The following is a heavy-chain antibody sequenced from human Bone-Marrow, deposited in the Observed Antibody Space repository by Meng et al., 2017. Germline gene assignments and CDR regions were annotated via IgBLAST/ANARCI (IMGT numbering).Heavy chain of an antibody. D-gene: IGHD3-22*01. V-gene: IGHV4-38-2*02. CDR2: IYHSGST. J-gene: IGHJ4*02. CDR1: GYSISSGYY. CDR3: ARGSSYLNYYDSSGYYYVWAY. Sequence: SETLSLTCTVSGYSISSGYYWGWIRQPPGKGLEWIGTIYHSGSTYYSPSLKSRVTISVDSSKNQFSLKLSSVTAADTAVYCCARGSSYLNYYDSSGYYYVWAYWGQGTLVTVSS.